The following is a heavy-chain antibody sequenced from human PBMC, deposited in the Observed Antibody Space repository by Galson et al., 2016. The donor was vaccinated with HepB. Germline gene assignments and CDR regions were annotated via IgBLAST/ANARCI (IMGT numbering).Heavy chain of an antibody. J-gene: IGHJ4*02. CDR1: GYTFTTYG. D-gene: IGHD5-12*01. V-gene: IGHV1-18*04. CDR3: ARGGNGYDSDFDY. CDR2: ISPYDGNT. Sequence: SVKVSCKASGYTFTTYGISWVRQAPGQGLEWMGWISPYDGNTNYAQKFQGRVTMSTDTSTSTAYMELRSLRSDDTAACYCARGGNGYDSDFDYWGQGTAVTVSS.